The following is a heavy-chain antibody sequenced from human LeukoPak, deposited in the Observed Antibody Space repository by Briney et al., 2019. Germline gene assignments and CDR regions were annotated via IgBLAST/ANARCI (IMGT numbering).Heavy chain of an antibody. J-gene: IGHJ4*02. D-gene: IGHD3-10*01. CDR1: GYSFTIYW. CDR2: IDPSDSYT. V-gene: IGHV5-10-1*04. CDR3: ARQAYGSGASNDY. Sequence: GESLKISCKGSGYSFTIYWITWVRQMPGKGLEWMGRIDPSDSYTNYSPSFQGQVTISADRSISTAYLQWSSLKASDTAMYYCARQAYGSGASNDYWGQGTLVTVSS.